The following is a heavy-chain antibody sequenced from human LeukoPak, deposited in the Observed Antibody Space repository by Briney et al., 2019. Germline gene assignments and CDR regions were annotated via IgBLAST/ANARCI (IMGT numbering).Heavy chain of an antibody. J-gene: IGHJ6*02. D-gene: IGHD4-17*01. CDR1: GFTVSSNY. Sequence: GGSLRLSCAASGFTVSSNYMSWVRQAPGKGLEWVSVIYSGGSTYYADSVKGRFTISRDNSKITLYLQMNSLRAEDTAVYYCASTVTTPYYYYGMDVWGQGTTVTVSS. CDR3: ASTVTTPYYYYGMDV. V-gene: IGHV3-66*01. CDR2: IYSGGST.